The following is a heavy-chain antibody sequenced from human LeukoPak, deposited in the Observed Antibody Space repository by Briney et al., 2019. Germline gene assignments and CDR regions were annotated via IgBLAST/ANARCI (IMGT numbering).Heavy chain of an antibody. Sequence: GGSLRLSCTASGFTFGDYALSWVRQAPGKGLEWVGFIRSKAYGGTTEYAASVKGRFTMSRDDSKSIAYLQMNSLKTEDTAVYYCAREGSRDNTIFAEGVWHYYYYMDVWGKGTTVTVSS. J-gene: IGHJ6*03. D-gene: IGHD3-3*01. CDR3: AREGSRDNTIFAEGVWHYYYYMDV. CDR2: IRSKAYGGTT. V-gene: IGHV3-49*04. CDR1: GFTFGDYA.